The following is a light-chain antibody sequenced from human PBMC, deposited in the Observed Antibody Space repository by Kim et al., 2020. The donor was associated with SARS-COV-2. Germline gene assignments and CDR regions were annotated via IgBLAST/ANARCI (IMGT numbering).Light chain of an antibody. J-gene: IGLJ1*01. CDR3: TSYTISSTFV. CDR2: DVN. Sequence: QSALTQPASVSGSPGQSISISCTGTSSDVSGYNYVSWYQQHPGKAPKVVIYDVNQRPSGVSDRFSGSKSGKTASLTISGLQAEDEADYYCTSYTISSTFVFGSGTKVTVL. V-gene: IGLV2-14*01. CDR1: SSDVSGYNY.